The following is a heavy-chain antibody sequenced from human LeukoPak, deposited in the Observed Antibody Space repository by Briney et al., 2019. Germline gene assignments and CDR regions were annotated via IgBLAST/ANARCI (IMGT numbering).Heavy chain of an antibody. CDR3: AKDLHGYCSSTSCGRADY. CDR2: ISYDGSNK. J-gene: IGHJ4*02. Sequence: PGGSLRLSCAASGFTFSSYGMHWVRQAPGKGLEWVAVISYDGSNKYYADSVKGRFTISRDNSKNTLYLQMNSLRAEDTAVYYCAKDLHGYCSSTSCGRADYWGQGTLVTVSS. CDR1: GFTFSSYG. V-gene: IGHV3-30*18. D-gene: IGHD2-2*03.